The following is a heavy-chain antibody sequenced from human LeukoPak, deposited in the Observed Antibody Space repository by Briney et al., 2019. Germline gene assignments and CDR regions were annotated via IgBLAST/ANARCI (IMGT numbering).Heavy chain of an antibody. CDR1: GFTFSNDW. J-gene: IGHJ4*02. V-gene: IGHV3-7*01. D-gene: IGHD2-2*01. CDR2: INQDESKK. CDR3: ARDHAYRADD. Sequence: GSLRLSCAASGFTFSNDWMCWVRQAPGKGLGWVANINQDESKKYYADSVKGRFTISRDNAKNSLYLQMSSLTAEDTAIYYCARDHAYRADDWGQGTLVTVSS.